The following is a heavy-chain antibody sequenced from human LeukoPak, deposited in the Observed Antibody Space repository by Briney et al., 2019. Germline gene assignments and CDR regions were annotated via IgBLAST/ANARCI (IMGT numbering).Heavy chain of an antibody. V-gene: IGHV4-34*01. D-gene: IGHD3-16*02. J-gene: IGHJ4*02. CDR2: INHSGST. Sequence: KTSETLSLTCAVYGGSFSGYYWSWLRQPPGKGLEWIGEINHSGSTNYNPSLKSRVTISVDTSKNQFSLKLSSVTAADTAVYYCARTRYDYVWGSYLHPDPTIDYWGQGTLVTVSS. CDR1: GGSFSGYY. CDR3: ARTRYDYVWGSYLHPDPTIDY.